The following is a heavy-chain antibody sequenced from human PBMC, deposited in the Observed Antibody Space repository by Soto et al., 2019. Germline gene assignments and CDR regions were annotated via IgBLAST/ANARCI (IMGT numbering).Heavy chain of an antibody. CDR2: INAGNGNT. J-gene: IGHJ6*03. CDR1: GYTFTSYA. CDR3: ARDGGCSGGSCYPYFYDYYYMDV. D-gene: IGHD2-15*01. V-gene: IGHV1-3*01. Sequence: QVQLVQSGAEVKKPGASVKVSCKASGYTFTSYAMHWVRQAPGQRLEWMGWINAGNGNTKYSQKFQGRVTITRDTSASTAYMELSSLRSEDTAVYYCARDGGCSGGSCYPYFYDYYYMDVWGKGTTVTVSS.